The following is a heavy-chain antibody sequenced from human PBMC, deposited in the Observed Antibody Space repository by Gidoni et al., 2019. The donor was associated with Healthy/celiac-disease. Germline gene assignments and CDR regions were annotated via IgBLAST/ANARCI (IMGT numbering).Heavy chain of an antibody. D-gene: IGHD6-6*01. CDR2: ISYDVSNN. J-gene: IGHJ4*02. Sequence: QVQQVESGGGVVQPGRSLRLACAASGFHFSSYGMHWVRKAPGKGLEWVAVISYDVSNNYYADSVKGRFTISRDNSKNTLYLQMNSLRAEDTAVYYCYFLGGAAARPSDYWGQGTLVTVSS. CDR1: GFHFSSYG. V-gene: IGHV3-30*03. CDR3: YFLGGAAARPSDY.